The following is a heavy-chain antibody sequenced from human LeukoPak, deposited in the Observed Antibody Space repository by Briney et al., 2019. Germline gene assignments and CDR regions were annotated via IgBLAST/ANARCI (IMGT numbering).Heavy chain of an antibody. V-gene: IGHV3-74*01. CDR1: GLTFSSHW. J-gene: IGHJ4*02. D-gene: IGHD6-19*01. CDR3: ARDPSSGWCLDY. CDR2: ITNDGSST. Sequence: PGGSLRLSCAASGLTFSSHWMHWVRQAPGKGLVWVSRITNDGSSTTYADSVKGRFTISRDNSKNTLYLQMNSLRAEDTAVYYCARDPSSGWCLDYWGQGTLVTVSS.